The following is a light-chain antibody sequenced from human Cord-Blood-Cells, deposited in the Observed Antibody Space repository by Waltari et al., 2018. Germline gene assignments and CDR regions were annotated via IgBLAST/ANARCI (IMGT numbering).Light chain of an antibody. CDR2: AAS. CDR3: QQSYSTRYT. J-gene: IGKJ2*01. V-gene: IGKV1-39*01. CDR1: QSISSY. Sequence: DIKMTPSPSYLSASVGDRVSITCRASQSISSYLNWYQQKPGKAPKLLIYAASSLQSGVPSRFSGSGSGTDFTLTISSLQPEDFATYYCQQSYSTRYTFGQGTKLEIK.